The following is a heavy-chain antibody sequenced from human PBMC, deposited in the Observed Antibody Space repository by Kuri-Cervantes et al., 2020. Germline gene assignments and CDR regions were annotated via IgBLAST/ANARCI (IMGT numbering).Heavy chain of an antibody. Sequence: LSLTCAASGFTFSSYSMNWVRQAPGKGLEWVSSISSSSSYIYYADSVKGRFTISRDNAKNSLYLQMNSLRAEDTAVYYCARDGNYYGSGSYFFDYWGQGTLVTVSS. V-gene: IGHV3-21*01. CDR3: ARDGNYYGSGSYFFDY. D-gene: IGHD3-10*01. CDR2: ISSSSSYI. CDR1: GFTFSSYS. J-gene: IGHJ4*02.